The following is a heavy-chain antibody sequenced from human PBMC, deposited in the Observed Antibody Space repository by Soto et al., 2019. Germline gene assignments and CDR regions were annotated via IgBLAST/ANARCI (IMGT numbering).Heavy chain of an antibody. CDR2: IYYSGST. D-gene: IGHD3-22*01. J-gene: IGHJ4*02. CDR1: GGSISSSSYY. CDR3: TRRAGHYYDSRGYEGPLGY. Sequence: PSETLSLTCTVSGGSISSSSYYWVWIRQPPGKGLEWIGSIYYSGSTYYNPSLKSRVTISVDTSKNQFSLKLISVTAADTAVYNCTRRAGHYYDSRGYEGPLGYWGQGTLVTVSS. V-gene: IGHV4-39*01.